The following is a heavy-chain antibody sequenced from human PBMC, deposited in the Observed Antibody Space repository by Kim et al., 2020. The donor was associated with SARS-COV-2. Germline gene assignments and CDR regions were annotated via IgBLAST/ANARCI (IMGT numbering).Heavy chain of an antibody. J-gene: IGHJ2*01. V-gene: IGHV3-11*05. CDR3: ARVRYDYFSVCSRDFWY. D-gene: IGHD5-12*01. CDR2: ISSSSSYI. Sequence: GGSLRLSCAASGFTFSDYYMSWIRQAPGKGLEWVSYISSSSSYINYADSVKGRFTISRDNAKNSLYLQMNSLRTADTAVYYCARVRYDYFSVCSRDFWY. CDR1: GFTFSDYY.